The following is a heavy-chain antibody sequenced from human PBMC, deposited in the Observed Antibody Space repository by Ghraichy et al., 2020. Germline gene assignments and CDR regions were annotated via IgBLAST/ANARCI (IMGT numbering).Heavy chain of an antibody. V-gene: IGHV4-34*01. CDR2: INHSGST. D-gene: IGHD5-24*01. CDR3: ARRDRGPGDY. Sequence: SETLSLTCAVYGGSFSGYYWSWIRQPPGKGLEWIGEINHSGSTNYNPSLKSRVTISVDTSKNQFSLKLSSVTAADTAVYYCARRDRGPGDYWGQGTLVTVSS. CDR1: GGSFSGYY. J-gene: IGHJ4*02.